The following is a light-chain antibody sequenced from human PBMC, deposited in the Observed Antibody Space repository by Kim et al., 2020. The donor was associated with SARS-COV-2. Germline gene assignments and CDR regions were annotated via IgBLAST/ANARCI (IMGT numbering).Light chain of an antibody. CDR1: QSVSSY. V-gene: IGKV3-11*01. CDR3: QQRSNWPPGIT. CDR2: DAS. J-gene: IGKJ3*01. Sequence: PGERATRSCRASQSVSSYLAWYQQKPGQAPRLLIYDASNRATGIPARFSGSGSGTDFTLTISSLEPEDFAVYYCQQRSNWPPGITFGPGTKVDIK.